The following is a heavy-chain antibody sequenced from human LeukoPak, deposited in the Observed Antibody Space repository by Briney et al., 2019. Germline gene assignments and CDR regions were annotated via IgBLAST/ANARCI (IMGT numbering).Heavy chain of an antibody. Sequence: GGSLRLSCAASGFTFSSYSMNWVRQAPGKGLEWVSSISSGSTYIHYADSVKGRFTISRDNFKNTLYLQMNSLRAEDTAVYYCAYYYDSSAYDYWGQGTLVTVSS. CDR1: GFTFSSYS. CDR3: AYYYDSSAYDY. V-gene: IGHV3-21*01. D-gene: IGHD3-22*01. J-gene: IGHJ4*02. CDR2: ISSGSTYI.